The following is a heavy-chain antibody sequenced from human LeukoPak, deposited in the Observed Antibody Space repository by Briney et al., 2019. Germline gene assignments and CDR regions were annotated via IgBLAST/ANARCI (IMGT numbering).Heavy chain of an antibody. Sequence: ASVKVSCKASGYTFTSYDINWVRQATRQGLEWMGWMNPNSGNTGYAQKFQGRVTMTRNTSISTAYMELSSLRSEDTAVYYCARGWNTMIVVVISSYYYGMDVWGQGTTVTVSS. D-gene: IGHD3-22*01. J-gene: IGHJ6*02. V-gene: IGHV1-8*01. CDR3: ARGWNTMIVVVISSYYYGMDV. CDR2: MNPNSGNT. CDR1: GYTFTSYD.